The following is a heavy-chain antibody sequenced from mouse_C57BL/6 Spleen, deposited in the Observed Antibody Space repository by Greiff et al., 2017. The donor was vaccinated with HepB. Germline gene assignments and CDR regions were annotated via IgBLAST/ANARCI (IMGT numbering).Heavy chain of an antibody. CDR2: IYPRDGST. Sequence: VKLQESGPELVKPGASVKLSCKASGYTFTSYDINWVKQRPGQGLEWIGWIYPRDGSTKYNEKFKGKATLTVDTSSSTAYMELHSLTSEDSAVYFCAREETTVVARGYFDYWGQGTTLTVSS. J-gene: IGHJ2*01. D-gene: IGHD1-1*01. CDR1: GYTFTSYD. V-gene: IGHV1-85*01. CDR3: AREETTVVARGYFDY.